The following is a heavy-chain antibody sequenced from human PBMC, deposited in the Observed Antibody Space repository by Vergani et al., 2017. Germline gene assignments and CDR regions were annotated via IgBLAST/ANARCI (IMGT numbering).Heavy chain of an antibody. D-gene: IGHD5-18*01. J-gene: IGHJ6*02. CDR3: ARGSRIQLWVLPYGMDV. CDR1: GGSFSGYY. V-gene: IGHV4-34*01. Sequence: QVQLQQWGAGLLKPSETLSLTCAVYGGSFSGYYWSWTRQPPGKGLEWMGEINHSGGPNYNPSLKSRVTISVDTSKNQVSLKLSSVTAADTAVYYCARGSRIQLWVLPYGMDVWGQGTTVTVSS. CDR2: INHSGGP.